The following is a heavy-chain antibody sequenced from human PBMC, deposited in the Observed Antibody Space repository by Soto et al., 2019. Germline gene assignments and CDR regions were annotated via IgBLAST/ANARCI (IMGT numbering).Heavy chain of an antibody. CDR3: VTDAQNSEWLTLGY. V-gene: IGHV3-7*01. CDR2: TNRDGSQA. Sequence: AGGSLRLSCAASGFPLRKYWMRWVRQAAGRGLEWVANTNRDGSQAYYVDSVKGRFTISRDNAKNSIYLQMDSLRADDTAVYYCVTDAQNSEWLTLGYWGQGTLVTVSS. CDR1: GFPLRKYW. J-gene: IGHJ4*02. D-gene: IGHD3-9*01.